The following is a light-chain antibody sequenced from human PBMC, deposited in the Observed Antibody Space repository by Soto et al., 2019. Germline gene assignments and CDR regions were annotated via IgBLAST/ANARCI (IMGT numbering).Light chain of an antibody. J-gene: IGKJ5*01. CDR1: QSLVYRHGNTY. CDR2: KGS. Sequence: DVVMTQSPLSLPVTLGQPASISCRSSQSLVYRHGNTYLNCFQQRPGPSPRRLIYKGSNRTSGVRNRFSGGSSGTDFTLKSSRVEAENVGVYSWVQGTHWFPITFGQGTRLEIK. CDR3: VQGTHWFPIT. V-gene: IGKV2-30*01.